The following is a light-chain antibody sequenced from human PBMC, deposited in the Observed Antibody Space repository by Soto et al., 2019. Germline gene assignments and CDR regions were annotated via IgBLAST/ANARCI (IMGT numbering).Light chain of an antibody. CDR3: SSYTSSSPYV. CDR1: SSDVGDNNY. J-gene: IGLJ1*01. V-gene: IGLV2-14*01. CDR2: EVS. Sequence: QSALTQPASVSGSPGQSITISCTGTSSDVGDNNYVSWYQQNPGKAPKLMIYEVSNRPSGVSNRFSASKSGNTASLTISGLQAEDEADYYCSSYTSSSPYVFGTGTKVTVL.